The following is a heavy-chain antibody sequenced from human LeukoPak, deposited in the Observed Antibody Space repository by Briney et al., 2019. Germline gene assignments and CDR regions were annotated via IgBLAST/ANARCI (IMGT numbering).Heavy chain of an antibody. CDR3: ARDRGGYTYSHDY. CDR1: GGSISRSNW. J-gene: IGHJ4*02. CDR2: IYHSGST. Sequence: PSETLSLTCAVSGGSISRSNWWSWVRQPPGKGLEWIGEIYHSGSTNYNPSLKSRVIISVDKSKNQFSLKLSSVTAADTAVYYCARDRGGYTYSHDYWGQGTLVTVSS. V-gene: IGHV4-4*02. D-gene: IGHD5-18*01.